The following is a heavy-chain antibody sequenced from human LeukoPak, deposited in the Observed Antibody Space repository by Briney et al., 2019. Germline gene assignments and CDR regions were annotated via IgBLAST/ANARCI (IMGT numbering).Heavy chain of an antibody. J-gene: IGHJ3*02. CDR3: ARWAWVQGGPDAFDI. CDR1: GLTFSTYW. V-gene: IGHV3-7*01. Sequence: GGSLRLSCAASGLTFSTYWMAWVRQAPGKGLEWVANIKQDGSEKYYVGSVKGRFTISRDNAKNSLFLQMNSLRAEDTAVYYCARWAWVQGGPDAFDIWGQGTMVTLSS. D-gene: IGHD5-18*01. CDR2: IKQDGSEK.